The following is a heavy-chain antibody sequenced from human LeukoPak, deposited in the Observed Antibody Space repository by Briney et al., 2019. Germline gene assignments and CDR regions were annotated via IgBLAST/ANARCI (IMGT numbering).Heavy chain of an antibody. J-gene: IGHJ4*02. Sequence: PGGSLRLSCAASGFTFSDYGMHWVRQAPGKGLEGVAVMTYEGTNKYCADSVKGRFTISRDNSKNTLYLQMNSLRAEDTAVYYCAKDVERLDYFDYCGQGTLVTVSS. V-gene: IGHV3-30*18. CDR1: GFTFSDYG. CDR3: AKDVERLDYFDY. CDR2: MTYEGTNK. D-gene: IGHD3-9*01.